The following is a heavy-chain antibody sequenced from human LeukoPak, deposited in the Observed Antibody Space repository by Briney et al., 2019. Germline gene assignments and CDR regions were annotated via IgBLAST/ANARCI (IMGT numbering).Heavy chain of an antibody. V-gene: IGHV3-30*18. CDR1: GFTFSSYG. CDR2: ISYDGSDK. CDR3: AKVRYYYGSGSLDY. J-gene: IGHJ4*02. D-gene: IGHD3-10*01. Sequence: GGSLTLSCAASGFTFSSYGMHWVRQAPGQGLEWVAVISYDGSDKYYADSVKGRFTISRDNSKNTLYLQMNSLRAEDTAVYYCAKVRYYYGSGSLDYRGQGTLVTVSS.